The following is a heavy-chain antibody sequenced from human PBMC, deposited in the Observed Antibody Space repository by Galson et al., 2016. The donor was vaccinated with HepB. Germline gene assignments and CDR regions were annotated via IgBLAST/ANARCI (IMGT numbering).Heavy chain of an antibody. CDR3: ARDHDWAFDY. V-gene: IGHV3-48*02. CDR2: IRGGNTNT. Sequence: SLRLSCAASGFTFSTYSMNWVRQAPGKGLEWIAYIRGGNTNTDYAVSVKGRFTISRDDATNSLFLQMNSLRDEDTAIYYCARDHDWAFDYWGQGTLVSVCS. CDR1: GFTFSTYS. J-gene: IGHJ4*02. D-gene: IGHD3-9*01.